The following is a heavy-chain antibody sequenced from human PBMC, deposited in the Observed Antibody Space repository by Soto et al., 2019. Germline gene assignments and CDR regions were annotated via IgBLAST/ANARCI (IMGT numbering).Heavy chain of an antibody. CDR2: IYYSGST. CDR1: GGSVSSGSYY. Sequence: SETLSLTCTVSGGSVSSGSYYWSWIRQPPGKGLEWIGYIYYSGSTNYNPSLKSRVTISVDTSKNQFSLKLSSVTAADTAVYYCARGTWLQFLYFDYWGQGTLVTVSS. D-gene: IGHD5-12*01. V-gene: IGHV4-61*01. J-gene: IGHJ4*02. CDR3: ARGTWLQFLYFDY.